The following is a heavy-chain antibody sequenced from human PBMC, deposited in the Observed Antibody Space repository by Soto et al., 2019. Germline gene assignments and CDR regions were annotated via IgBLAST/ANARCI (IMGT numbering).Heavy chain of an antibody. Sequence: EVQLVETGGDLIQPGGSLRLSCAASGFTVSDNYMSWVRQAPGKGLEWVSVIYSGGSGGNTYYADSVKGRFTISRDNSKNTLYLQMNSLRAEDTAVYYCAREFSMAYCAFDIWGQGTMVTVSS. D-gene: IGHD2-8*01. CDR3: AREFSMAYCAFDI. CDR1: GFTVSDNY. CDR2: IYSGGSGGNT. V-gene: IGHV3-53*02. J-gene: IGHJ3*02.